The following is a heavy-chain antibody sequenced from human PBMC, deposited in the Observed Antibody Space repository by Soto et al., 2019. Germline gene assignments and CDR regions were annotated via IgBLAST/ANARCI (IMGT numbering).Heavy chain of an antibody. J-gene: IGHJ3*02. CDR3: ASPIDI. Sequence: EVQLVESGGGLVQHGGSLRLSCAASGFTFSSYSMNWVRQAPGKGLEWVSYISSSISTIYYADSVKGRFTISRVNAKNSLYMQMKCLRAEDTAVYYCASPIDIWGQGTMVTVSS. CDR1: GFTFSSYS. CDR2: ISSSISTI. V-gene: IGHV3-48*01.